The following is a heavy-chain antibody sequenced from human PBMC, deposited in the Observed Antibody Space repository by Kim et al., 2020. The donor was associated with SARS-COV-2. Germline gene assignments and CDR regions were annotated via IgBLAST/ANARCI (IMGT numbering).Heavy chain of an antibody. Sequence: ASVKVSCKASGYTFTSYGISWVRQAPGQGLEWMGWISAYNGNTNYAQKLQGRVTMTTDTSTSTAYMELRSLRSDDTAVYYCARFNPAPGYPREKNWFDPWGQGTLVTVSS. D-gene: IGHD3-9*01. CDR1: GYTFTSYG. J-gene: IGHJ5*02. CDR2: ISAYNGNT. V-gene: IGHV1-18*04. CDR3: ARFNPAPGYPREKNWFDP.